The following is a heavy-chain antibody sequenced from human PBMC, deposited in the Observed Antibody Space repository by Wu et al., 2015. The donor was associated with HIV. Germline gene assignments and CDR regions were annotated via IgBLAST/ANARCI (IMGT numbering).Heavy chain of an antibody. J-gene: IGHJ4*02. D-gene: IGHD3/OR15-3a*01. CDR3: ARLQSLHGLYSNADF. V-gene: IGHV1-2*02. CDR1: GYTFIDYY. CDR2: INPNRGGT. Sequence: QVQLLQSAAEVKKPGASVMVSCKASGYTFIDYYIYWVRQAPGQGLEWLGWINPNRGGTKYAQKFQGRVTMTRDTAVSTAYLDLSSLTSDDTAVYYCARLQSLHGLYSNADFWGQGTLVTVSS.